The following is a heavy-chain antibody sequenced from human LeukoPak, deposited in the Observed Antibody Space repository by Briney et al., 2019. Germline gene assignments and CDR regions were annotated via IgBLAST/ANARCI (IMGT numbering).Heavy chain of an antibody. CDR1: GGSFIGYY. J-gene: IGHJ4*02. D-gene: IGHD3-22*01. CDR2: INHSGST. Sequence: SETLSLTCAVYGGSFIGYYWSWIRQPPGKGLEWIGEINHSGSTNYNPSLKSRVTISVDTSKNQFSLKLSSVTAADTAVYYCARMWVYYDSSGYPQGYFDYWGQGTLVTVSS. CDR3: ARMWVYYDSSGYPQGYFDY. V-gene: IGHV4-34*01.